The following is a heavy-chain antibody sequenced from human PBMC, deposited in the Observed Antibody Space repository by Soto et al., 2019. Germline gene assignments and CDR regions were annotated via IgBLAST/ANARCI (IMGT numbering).Heavy chain of an antibody. Sequence: EVQVLEAGGGLVQPGGSLRLSCAASGFTFSSFGMNWVRQAPGKGLEWVSGVRSDGDTTYNAESVKGRFTVSRDTSKNTVYLQMNSLRAEDTAVYYCAKGKGVGATPDGANCWGQGTPVTVSS. J-gene: IGHJ4*02. D-gene: IGHD1-26*01. V-gene: IGHV3-23*01. CDR2: VRSDGDTT. CDR1: GFTFSSFG. CDR3: AKGKGVGATPDGANC.